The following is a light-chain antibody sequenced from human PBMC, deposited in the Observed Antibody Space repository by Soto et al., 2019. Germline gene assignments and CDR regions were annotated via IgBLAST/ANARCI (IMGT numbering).Light chain of an antibody. V-gene: IGKV1-6*01. Sequence: AIQMTQSPPSLSASVGDRVTITCRASQGIRNDLAWYQQKPGKAPKLLIYAASNLQGGVPSRFSGRGSGRDCTLTISSLQPEDFATYYCLQEYNYPYTFGQGTNLEIK. J-gene: IGKJ2*01. CDR1: QGIRND. CDR2: AAS. CDR3: LQEYNYPYT.